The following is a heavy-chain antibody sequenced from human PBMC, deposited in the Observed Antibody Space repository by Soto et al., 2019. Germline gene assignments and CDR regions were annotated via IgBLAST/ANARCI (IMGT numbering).Heavy chain of an antibody. J-gene: IGHJ4*02. CDR1: GGSISSGGYY. Sequence: TLSLTXXVAGGSISSGGYYWSWIRQHPGKGLAWIGYIYYSGSTYYNPSLKSRVTISVDTSKNQFSLKLSSVTAADTAVYYCARGPKKASYFDYWGQGTLVTVSS. D-gene: IGHD5-12*01. CDR2: IYYSGST. CDR3: ARGPKKASYFDY. V-gene: IGHV4-31*02.